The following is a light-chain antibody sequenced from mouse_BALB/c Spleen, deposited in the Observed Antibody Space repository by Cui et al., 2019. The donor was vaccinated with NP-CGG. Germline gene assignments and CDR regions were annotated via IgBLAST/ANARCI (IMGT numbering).Light chain of an antibody. CDR1: TGAFTTSNY. Sequence: QAVVTQESALTTSPGETATLTCRSNTGAFTTSNYANWVQEKPDHLFTGLIGGTNNRAPGVPARFSGSLIGDKAALTITGAQTEDETIYFCALWYSNHWVFGGGTKLTVL. CDR3: ALWYSNHWV. V-gene: IGLV1*01. CDR2: GTN. J-gene: IGLJ1*01.